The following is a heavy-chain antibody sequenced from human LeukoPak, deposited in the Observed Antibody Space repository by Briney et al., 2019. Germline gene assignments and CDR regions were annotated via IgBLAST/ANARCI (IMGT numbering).Heavy chain of an antibody. CDR1: GDSVSSNSAA. CDR2: TYYRSKWYN. CDR3: ARVWVKYCSSTSCRFTAFDI. Sequence: SQTLSLTCAISGDSVSSNSAAWNWIRQSPSRGLEWLGRTYYRSKWYNDYAVSVKSRITINPDTSKNQFFLQLNSVTPEDTAVYYCARVWVKYCSSTSCRFTAFDIWGQGTMVTVSS. V-gene: IGHV6-1*01. J-gene: IGHJ3*02. D-gene: IGHD2-2*01.